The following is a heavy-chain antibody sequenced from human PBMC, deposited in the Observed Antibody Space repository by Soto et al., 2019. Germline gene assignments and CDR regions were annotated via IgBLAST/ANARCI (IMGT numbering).Heavy chain of an antibody. D-gene: IGHD2-2*02. J-gene: IGHJ6*02. CDR2: INPNSGGT. V-gene: IGHV1-2*02. CDR3: ARGGIVPAAIQSCYYYYRMDV. Sequence: ASVKGSCKAAGYTFTGYYMHWVRQAPGQGLEWMGWINPNSGGTNYAQKFRGRVTMTRDTSISTAYMELSRLRSDDTAVYYCARGGIVPAAIQSCYYYYRMDVRAQGTTVTGSS. CDR1: GYTFTGYY.